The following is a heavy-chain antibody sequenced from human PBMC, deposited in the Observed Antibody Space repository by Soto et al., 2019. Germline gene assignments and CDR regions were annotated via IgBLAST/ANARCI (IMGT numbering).Heavy chain of an antibody. J-gene: IGHJ4*02. CDR3: ATGLKDASNRPSFDS. V-gene: IGHV3-11*01. CDR1: GFNFSDYY. D-gene: IGHD3-16*01. CDR2: ILSLESHK. Sequence: GGSLRLSCSVSGFNFSDYYMNWIRQTPVRGLEWVSSILSLESHKYYAASVMGRFSISRDNAQKSLFLQMNNLRAEDTGIYFCATGLKDASNRPSFDSWGPGTPVTVSS.